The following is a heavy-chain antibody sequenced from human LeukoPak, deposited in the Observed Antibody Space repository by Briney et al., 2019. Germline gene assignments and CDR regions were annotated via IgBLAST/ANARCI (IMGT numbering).Heavy chain of an antibody. CDR1: GYTFTRYY. J-gene: IGHJ2*01. D-gene: IGHD6-19*01. CDR2: INPSGGST. Sequence: ASVKVSCKASGYTFTRYYMHWVRQAPGQGLEWMGIINPSGGSTSYAQKFQGRVTMTRDTSTSAVYMELGRLRSEDTALYYCAREIIAVAGSYWYFDLWGRGTLVTVSS. V-gene: IGHV1-46*01. CDR3: AREIIAVAGSYWYFDL.